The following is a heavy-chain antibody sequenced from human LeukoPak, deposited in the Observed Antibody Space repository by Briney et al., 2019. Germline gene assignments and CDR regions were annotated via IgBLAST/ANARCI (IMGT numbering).Heavy chain of an antibody. Sequence: SETLSLTCAVYGGSFSGYYWSWIRQPPGKGLEWIGEVNHSGSTNYNPSLKSRVTISVDTSKNQFSLKLSSVTAADTAVYYCARRVFFPYGMDVWGQGTTVTVSS. CDR2: VNHSGST. J-gene: IGHJ6*02. CDR3: ARRVFFPYGMDV. CDR1: GGSFSGYY. V-gene: IGHV4-34*01. D-gene: IGHD2/OR15-2a*01.